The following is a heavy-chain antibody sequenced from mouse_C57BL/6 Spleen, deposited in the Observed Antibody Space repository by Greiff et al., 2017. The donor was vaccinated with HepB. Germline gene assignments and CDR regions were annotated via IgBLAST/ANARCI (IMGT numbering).Heavy chain of an antibody. CDR1: GYAFSSSW. CDR2: IYPGDGDT. D-gene: IGHD2-4*01. Sequence: VQLKESGPELVKPGASVKISCKASGYAFSSSWMNWVKQRPGKGLEWIGRIYPGDGDTNYNGKFKGKATLTADKSSSTAYMQLSSLTSEDSAVYFCAREDDYDGGGFAYWGQGTLVTVSA. J-gene: IGHJ3*01. V-gene: IGHV1-82*01. CDR3: AREDDYDGGGFAY.